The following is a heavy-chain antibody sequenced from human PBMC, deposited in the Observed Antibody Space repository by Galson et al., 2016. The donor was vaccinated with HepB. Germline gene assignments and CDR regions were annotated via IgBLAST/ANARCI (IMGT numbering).Heavy chain of an antibody. CDR1: GLSLSSRGVG. D-gene: IGHD4-17*01. J-gene: IGHJ2*01. V-gene: IGHV2-5*02. CDR3: AHTGPPRTDDDYRPWSFDL. Sequence: LVKPTQTLTLTCTFSGLSLSSRGVGVGWIRQPTGKALEWFALVFWDDHKRYRPSLQSRLTITKDTSKNQVVLTMTNIDPVDTATYYCAHTGPPRTDDDYRPWSFDLWGRGTLVTVSS. CDR2: VFWDDHK.